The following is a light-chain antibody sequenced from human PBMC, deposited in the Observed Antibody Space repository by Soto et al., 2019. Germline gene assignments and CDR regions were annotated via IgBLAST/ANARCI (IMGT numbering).Light chain of an antibody. CDR3: CSYAGSSTFV. Sequence: QSVLTQPASVSGSPCQSITISCTGTSSDVGSYNLVSWYQQHPGKAPKLMIYEVSKRPSGVSNRFSGSKSGNTASLTISGLQAEDEADYYCCSYAGSSTFVFGTGTKVPS. J-gene: IGLJ1*01. CDR1: SSDVGSYNL. CDR2: EVS. V-gene: IGLV2-23*02.